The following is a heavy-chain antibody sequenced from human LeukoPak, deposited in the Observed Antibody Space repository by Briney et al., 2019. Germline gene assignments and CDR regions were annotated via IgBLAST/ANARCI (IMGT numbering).Heavy chain of an antibody. Sequence: PSETLSLTCAVYGGSFSGYYWSWIRQPPGKGLEWIGEINHSGSTNYNPSLKSRVTISVDTSKNQFSLKLSSVTAAYTAVYHCASGGIAAAGTLYWYFDLWGRGTLVTVSS. CDR2: INHSGST. J-gene: IGHJ2*01. CDR3: ASGGIAAAGTLYWYFDL. D-gene: IGHD6-13*01. CDR1: GGSFSGYY. V-gene: IGHV4-34*01.